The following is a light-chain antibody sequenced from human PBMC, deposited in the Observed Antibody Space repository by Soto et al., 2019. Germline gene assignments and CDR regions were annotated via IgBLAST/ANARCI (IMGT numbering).Light chain of an antibody. V-gene: IGKV3-15*01. CDR2: GAS. CDR1: QSVSSN. Sequence: IVMTQSPATLSVSPWERATLSCRSSQSVSSNLAWYQQKPGQAPRLLIYGASTRATGIPARFSGSGSGTEFTLTISSLQSEDFAVYYCQQYNKWPPWAFGQGTRLEN. CDR3: QQYNKWPPWA. J-gene: IGKJ5*01.